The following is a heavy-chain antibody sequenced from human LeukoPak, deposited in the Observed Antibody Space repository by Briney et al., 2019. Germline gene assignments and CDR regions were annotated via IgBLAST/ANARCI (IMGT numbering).Heavy chain of an antibody. V-gene: IGHV5-51*01. CDR1: GYSFTSYW. Sequence: GESLKISCKGSGYSFTSYWIGWVRQMPGKGLEWMGIIYPGDSDTRYSPSFQGQVTISADKSISTAYLQWSSLKASDTAMYYRARHVDYGGNSGMNAFDIWGQGTMVTVSS. CDR3: ARHVDYGGNSGMNAFDI. D-gene: IGHD4-23*01. CDR2: IYPGDSDT. J-gene: IGHJ3*02.